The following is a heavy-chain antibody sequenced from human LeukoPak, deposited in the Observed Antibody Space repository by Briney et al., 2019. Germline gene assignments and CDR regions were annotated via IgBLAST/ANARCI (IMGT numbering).Heavy chain of an antibody. Sequence: GGSLRLSCAASGFTFTSYSLNWVRQAPGKGLEWVGRIKSKSHGGTTEYAAPVNGRFTISRDDSKTTVYLQVNSLKSEDTAVYYCSTDSPIFHWGQGTLVTVSS. J-gene: IGHJ4*02. CDR2: IKSKSHGGTT. D-gene: IGHD3-3*01. V-gene: IGHV3-15*01. CDR3: STDSPIFH. CDR1: GFTFTSYS.